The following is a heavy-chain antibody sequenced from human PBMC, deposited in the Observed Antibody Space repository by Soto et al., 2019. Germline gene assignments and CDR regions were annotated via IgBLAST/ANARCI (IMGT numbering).Heavy chain of an antibody. CDR3: ARAEDWNYDYYYGMDV. D-gene: IGHD1-1*01. CDR1: GYTFTSYD. Sequence: ASVKVSCKASGYTFTSYDINWVRQATGQGLEWMGWMNPNSGNTGYAQKFQGKVTMTRNTSISTAYMELSSLRSEDTAVYCCARAEDWNYDYYYGMDVWGQGTTVTVSS. J-gene: IGHJ6*02. CDR2: MNPNSGNT. V-gene: IGHV1-8*01.